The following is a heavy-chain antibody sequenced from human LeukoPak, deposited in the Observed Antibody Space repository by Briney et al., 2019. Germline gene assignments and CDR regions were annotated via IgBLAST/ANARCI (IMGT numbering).Heavy chain of an antibody. V-gene: IGHV1-18*01. CDR2: ISAYNGNT. J-gene: IGHJ4*02. CDR1: GYTFTSYG. Sequence: GASVKVSCKASGYTFTSYGISWVRQAPGQGLGWMGWISAYNGNTNYAQKLQGRVTMTTDTSTSTAYMELRSLRSDDTAVYYCARRYYGSGSYNDYFDYWGQGTLVTVSS. D-gene: IGHD3-10*01. CDR3: ARRYYGSGSYNDYFDY.